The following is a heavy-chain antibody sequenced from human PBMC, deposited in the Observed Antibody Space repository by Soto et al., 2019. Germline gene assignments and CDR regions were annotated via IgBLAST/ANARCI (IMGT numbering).Heavy chain of an antibody. Sequence: SETLSLTCAVYGGSFSGYYWSWIRQPPGKGLEWIGEINHSGSTNYNPSLKSRVTISVDTSKNQFSLKLSSVTAADTAVYYCARVYDFWSGYYPRGYYYGMDVWGQGTMVTVSS. J-gene: IGHJ6*02. CDR1: GGSFSGYY. CDR3: ARVYDFWSGYYPRGYYYGMDV. V-gene: IGHV4-34*01. CDR2: INHSGST. D-gene: IGHD3-3*01.